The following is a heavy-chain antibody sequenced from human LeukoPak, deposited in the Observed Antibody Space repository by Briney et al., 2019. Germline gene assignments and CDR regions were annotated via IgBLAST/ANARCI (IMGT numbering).Heavy chain of an antibody. CDR1: GFTFSSYE. CDR2: ISGSGGST. D-gene: IGHD1-26*01. Sequence: GGSLRLSCAASGFTFSSYEMNWVRQAPGKGLEWVSAISGSGGSTYYADSVKGRFTISRDNSKNTLYLQMNSLRAEDTAIYYCAKEYTGTFSPFPSYFDNWSQGTLVTVSS. CDR3: AKEYTGTFSPFPSYFDN. V-gene: IGHV3-23*01. J-gene: IGHJ4*02.